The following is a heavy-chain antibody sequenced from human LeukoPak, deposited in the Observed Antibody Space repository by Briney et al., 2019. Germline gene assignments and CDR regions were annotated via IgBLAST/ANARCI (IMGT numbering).Heavy chain of an antibody. CDR3: ARAEYYYGSGSPYYMDV. Sequence: GGSLRLSCAASGFTFSDYYMSWIRQAPGKGLEWVAYVSSGGSIIYYADSVKGRFTISRDNAKNSLYLQMNSLRAEDTAVYYCARAEYYYGSGSPYYMDVWGKGTTVTVSS. V-gene: IGHV3-11*04. CDR2: VSSGGSII. D-gene: IGHD3-10*01. J-gene: IGHJ6*03. CDR1: GFTFSDYY.